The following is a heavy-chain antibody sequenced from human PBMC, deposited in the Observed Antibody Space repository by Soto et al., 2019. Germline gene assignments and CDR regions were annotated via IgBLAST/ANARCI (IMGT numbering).Heavy chain of an antibody. CDR1: GFTFNTYS. J-gene: IGHJ4*02. CDR3: ARAGGTTVTGLWHCDS. CDR2: IWYDGTQK. D-gene: IGHD4-17*01. Sequence: QVQLEESGGGVVQPGRSLRLSCAASGFTFNTYSMHWVRQPPGKGLEWLAAIWYDGTQKYYADSVKGRFIISRDNSKKTRYLEMNRLRAEDTAVYYCARAGGTTVTGLWHCDSWGQGTLGTVSS. V-gene: IGHV3-33*01.